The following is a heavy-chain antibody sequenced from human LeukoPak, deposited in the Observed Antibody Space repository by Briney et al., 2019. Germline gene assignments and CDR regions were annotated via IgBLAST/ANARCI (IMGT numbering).Heavy chain of an antibody. CDR3: ARFTAVGPINAFDI. V-gene: IGHV1-2*02. CDR2: INPNSGGT. CDR1: GYTFTGYY. J-gene: IGHJ3*02. D-gene: IGHD1-26*01. Sequence: APVKVSCKASGYTFTGYYMHWVRQAPGQGLEWMGWINPNSGGTNYAQKFQGRVTMTRDTSISTAYMELSRLRSDDTAVYYCARFTAVGPINAFDIWGQGTMVTVSS.